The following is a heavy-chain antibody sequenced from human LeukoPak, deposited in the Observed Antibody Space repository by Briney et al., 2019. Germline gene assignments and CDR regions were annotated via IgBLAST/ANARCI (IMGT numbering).Heavy chain of an antibody. J-gene: IGHJ4*02. CDR2: ISSSSSYM. CDR3: ARDRPYCSASTCYSGESYFDY. Sequence: PGGSLRLSCAASEFIFSTYSMHWVRQAPGKGLEWVSSISSSSSYMYYADSVKGRFTISRDNAKNSLFLQMDSLRAEDTAMYYCARDRPYCSASTCYSGESYFDYWGQGTLVTVSS. CDR1: EFIFSTYS. D-gene: IGHD2-15*01. V-gene: IGHV3-21*01.